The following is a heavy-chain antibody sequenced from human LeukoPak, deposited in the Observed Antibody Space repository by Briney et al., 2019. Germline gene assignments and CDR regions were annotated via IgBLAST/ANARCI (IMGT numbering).Heavy chain of an antibody. CDR3: AKSRVVVAATFADY. J-gene: IGHJ4*02. CDR2: ISGSGGST. D-gene: IGHD2-15*01. Sequence: GASLRLSCAASGFTFSSYAMSWDRQAPGKGLEWVSAISGSGGSTYYADSVKGRFTISRDNSKNTLYLQMNSLRAEDTAVYYCAKSRVVVAATFADYWGQGTLVTVSS. CDR1: GFTFSSYA. V-gene: IGHV3-23*01.